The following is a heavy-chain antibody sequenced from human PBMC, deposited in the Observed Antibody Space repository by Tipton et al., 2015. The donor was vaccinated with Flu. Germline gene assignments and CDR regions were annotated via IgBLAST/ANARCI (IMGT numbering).Heavy chain of an antibody. CDR1: GGSISSYY. CDR2: IYYSGST. J-gene: IGHJ3*02. V-gene: IGHV4-59*01. CDR3: ARETHDAFDI. D-gene: IGHD4-23*01. Sequence: GLVKPSETLSLTCTVSGGSISSYYWSWIRQPPGKGLEWIGYIYYSGSTHYNPSLKSRVTISVDTSKNQFYLKLSSVTAADTAVYYCARETHDAFDIWGQGTMVTVSS.